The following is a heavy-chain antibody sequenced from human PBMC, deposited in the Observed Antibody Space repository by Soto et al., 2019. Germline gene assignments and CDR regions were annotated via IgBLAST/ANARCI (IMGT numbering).Heavy chain of an antibody. CDR2: INHSGST. CDR1: GGSFSGYY. V-gene: IGHV4-34*01. CDR3: ARGEEWASLYSSSWYPCYFDY. D-gene: IGHD6-13*01. Sequence: SETLSLTCAVYGGSFSGYYWSWIRQPPGKGLEWIGEINHSGSTNYNPSLKSRVTISVDTSKNQFSLKLSSVTAADTAVYYCARGEEWASLYSSSWYPCYFDYWGQGTLVTVSS. J-gene: IGHJ4*02.